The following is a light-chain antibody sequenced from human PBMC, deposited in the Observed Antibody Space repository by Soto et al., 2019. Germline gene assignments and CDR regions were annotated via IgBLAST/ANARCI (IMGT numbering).Light chain of an antibody. CDR2: GAS. V-gene: IGKV3-20*01. CDR3: QQYGSLPPIT. J-gene: IGKJ5*01. CDR1: QSVSSSY. Sequence: EIVLTQSPGTLSLSPGERATLSCRASQSVSSSYLAWYQQKPGQAPRLLIYGASSRATGIPDRFSVSGSGTDFTLTISRLEPEEFAVYYCQQYGSLPPITFRQGTRLEIK.